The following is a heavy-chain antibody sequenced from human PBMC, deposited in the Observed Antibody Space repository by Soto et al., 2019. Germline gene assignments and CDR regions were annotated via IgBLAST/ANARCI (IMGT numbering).Heavy chain of an antibody. V-gene: IGHV1-3*01. CDR3: AVGGGGSRY. CDR2: INPGDGYT. Sequence: QVQLVQSGAEVKKPGASVKVSCKTSGYTFSSLAIHWVRQAPGQGLEWMAWINPGDGYTRLLQKFQGRVTITRDTSATTAFMKLNSLTSEATAVYYCAVGGGGSRYWGQGTLVTVSS. CDR1: GYTFSSLA. J-gene: IGHJ4*02. D-gene: IGHD2-15*01.